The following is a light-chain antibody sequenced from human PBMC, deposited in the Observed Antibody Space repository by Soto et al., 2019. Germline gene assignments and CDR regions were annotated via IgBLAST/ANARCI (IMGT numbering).Light chain of an antibody. Sequence: QSVLTQPASVSGSPGQSITISCTGTSSDVGGFNSVSWYQLRPGTAPKLILYDVVDRPSGVSYRFSGSKSGNTASLTISGFQAADEADYFCSSYTSTMTNVFGSGTKVTVL. CDR3: SSYTSTMTNV. CDR1: SSDVGGFNS. J-gene: IGLJ1*01. CDR2: DVV. V-gene: IGLV2-14*03.